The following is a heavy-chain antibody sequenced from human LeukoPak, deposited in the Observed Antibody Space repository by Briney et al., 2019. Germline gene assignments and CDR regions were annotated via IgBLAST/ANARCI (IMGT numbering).Heavy chain of an antibody. Sequence: GGSLRLSCAASGFTFSSYNMNWVRQAPGKGLEWVSSINTNSDYIYYADSVKGRFTISRDNAKNSLYLQMNSLRAEDTAVYYCASEEGYWGQGTLVTVSS. CDR1: GFTFSSYN. V-gene: IGHV3-21*01. CDR2: INTNSDYI. J-gene: IGHJ4*02. CDR3: ASEEGY.